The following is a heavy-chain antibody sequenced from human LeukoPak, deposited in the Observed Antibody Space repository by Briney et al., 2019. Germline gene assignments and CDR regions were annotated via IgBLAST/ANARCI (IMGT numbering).Heavy chain of an antibody. CDR1: GLTFSSYA. CDR3: AKDHRDGYIIFFDY. CDR2: ISGSGGST. V-gene: IGHV3-23*01. J-gene: IGHJ4*02. Sequence: GGSLRLSCAASGLTFSSYAMSWVRQAPGKGLEWVSAISGSGGSTYYADSVKGRFTISRDNSKNTLYLQMNSLRAEDTAVYHCAKDHRDGYIIFFDYWGQGTLVTVSS. D-gene: IGHD5-24*01.